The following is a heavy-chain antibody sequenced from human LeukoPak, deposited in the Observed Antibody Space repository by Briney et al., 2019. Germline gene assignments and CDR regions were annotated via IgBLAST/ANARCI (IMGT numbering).Heavy chain of an antibody. CDR3: LKDGSTSLNWNYVSLWNY. Sequence: GGSMRLSCAASGFTFSSYAMSWVRQAPGKGLGWVSAISGSGGSTYYADSVKGRFTISRDNSKNTLYLQMNSLRAEETAVYYCLKDGSTSLNWNYVSLWNYWGQGTLVTVSS. CDR1: GFTFSSYA. CDR2: ISGSGGST. J-gene: IGHJ4*02. D-gene: IGHD1-7*01. V-gene: IGHV3-23*01.